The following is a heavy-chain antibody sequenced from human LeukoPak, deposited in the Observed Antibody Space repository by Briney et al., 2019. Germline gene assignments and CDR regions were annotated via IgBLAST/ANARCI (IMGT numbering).Heavy chain of an antibody. CDR1: GGSISSSSYY. V-gene: IGHV4-39*07. J-gene: IGHJ6*03. D-gene: IGHD6-19*01. CDR2: IYYSGST. CDR3: AREGIAVAGTYYYYYYMDV. Sequence: PSETLSLTCTVSGGSISSSSYYWGWIRQPPGKGLEWIGSIYYSGSTYYNPSLKSRVTISVDTSKNQFSLKLSSVTAADTAVYYCAREGIAVAGTYYYYYYMDVWGKGTTVTVSS.